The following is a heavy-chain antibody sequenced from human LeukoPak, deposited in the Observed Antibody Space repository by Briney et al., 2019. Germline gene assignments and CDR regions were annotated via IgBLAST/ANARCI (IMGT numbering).Heavy chain of an antibody. CDR2: VFHSGVT. Sequence: PSETLSLTCSVPGDSITSYYWSWIRHTPGRGLEWIGYVFHSGVTNYNPSLKSRVTLSLHTAKTLFSLKLKSVTAADTAVYFCATRADLFDPWGQGTLVTVSS. CDR3: ATRADLFDP. CDR1: GDSITSYY. J-gene: IGHJ5*02. V-gene: IGHV4-59*12.